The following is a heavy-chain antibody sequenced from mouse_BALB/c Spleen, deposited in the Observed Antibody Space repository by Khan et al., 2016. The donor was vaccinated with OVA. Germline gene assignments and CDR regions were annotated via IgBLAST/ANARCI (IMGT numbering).Heavy chain of an antibody. CDR1: GYTFTNYG. CDR3: ARPSYFSYVTTY. J-gene: IGHJ4*01. D-gene: IGHD2-12*01. V-gene: IGHV9-3-1*01. CDR2: INTYTGEP. Sequence: QIQLVQSGPELKKPGETVKISCKASGYTFTNYGMNWMKQAPGKGLKWMGWINTYTGEPTYADDFKGRFAFSLETSASTAYLQINNLKNEDTATYFCARPSYFSYVTTYWGQGTSVTVSS.